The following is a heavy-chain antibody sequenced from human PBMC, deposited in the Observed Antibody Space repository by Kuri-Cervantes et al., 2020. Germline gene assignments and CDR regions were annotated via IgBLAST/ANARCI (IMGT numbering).Heavy chain of an antibody. Sequence: SVKVSCKASGYTFTSYAMNWVRQAPGQGLEWMGGIIPIFGTANYAQKFQGRVTITADKSTSTAYMELSSLRSEDTAVYYCARGGCSGGSCYTKYYYYMDVWGKGTTVTVSS. J-gene: IGHJ6*03. CDR2: IIPIFGTA. CDR1: GYTFTSYA. D-gene: IGHD2-15*01. CDR3: ARGGCSGGSCYTKYYYYMDV. V-gene: IGHV1-69*06.